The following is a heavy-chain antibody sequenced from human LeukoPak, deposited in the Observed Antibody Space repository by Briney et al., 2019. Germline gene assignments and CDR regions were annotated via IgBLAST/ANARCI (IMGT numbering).Heavy chain of an antibody. V-gene: IGHV3-23*01. J-gene: IGHJ3*02. Sequence: GGSLRLSCAASGFSFSSYAMSWVRQAPGKGLEWVSAISGSGGSTYYADSVKGRFTISRDNSKSTLYLQMNSLRAEDTAVYYCAKVVVVTALPHDAFDIWGQGTMVTVSS. CDR3: AKVVVVTALPHDAFDI. D-gene: IGHD2-21*02. CDR1: GFSFSSYA. CDR2: ISGSGGST.